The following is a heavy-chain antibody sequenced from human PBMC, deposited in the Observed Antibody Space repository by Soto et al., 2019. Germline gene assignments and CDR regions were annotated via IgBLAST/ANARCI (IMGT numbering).Heavy chain of an antibody. Sequence: GASVKVSCKASGYTFTSYAMHWVRQAPGQRLEWMGWINAGNGNTKYSQKYQGRVTITRDTSASTAYMELSSLRTEDTVVYYWARVLVFRGGSCYRYYYLSVMAVGGQGTTVPV. CDR3: ARVLVFRGGSCYRYYYLSVMAV. J-gene: IGHJ6*02. V-gene: IGHV1-3*01. CDR2: INAGNGNT. D-gene: IGHD2-15*01. CDR1: GYTFTSYA.